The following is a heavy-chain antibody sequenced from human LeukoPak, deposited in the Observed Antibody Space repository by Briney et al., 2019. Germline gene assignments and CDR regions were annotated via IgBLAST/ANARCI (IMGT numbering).Heavy chain of an antibody. J-gene: IGHJ4*02. CDR3: AKDQRDYSKDN. D-gene: IGHD2-15*01. CDR1: GFTFSSYA. V-gene: IGHV3-23*01. Sequence: GGSLRLSCAASGFTFSSYAMSWVRQAPGKGLEWVSAISGSGGSTYYADSVKGRFTISRDNSENTLYLEMNSLRAEDTAIYYCAKDQRDYSKDNWGQGTLVTVSS. CDR2: ISGSGGST.